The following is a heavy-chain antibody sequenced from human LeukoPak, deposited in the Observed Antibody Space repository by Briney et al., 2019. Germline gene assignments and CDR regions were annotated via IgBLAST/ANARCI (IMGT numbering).Heavy chain of an antibody. CDR2: IYYSGST. V-gene: IGHV4-61*01. J-gene: IGHJ6*04. CDR3: ARDEGKRVAGTRSYYYYGMDV. Sequence: SDTLSLICTVSGGSVSSGSYYWSWIRQPPGKGLEWIGYIYYSGSTNYNPSLKSRVTISVDTSKNQFSLKLSSVTAADTAVYYCARDEGKRVAGTRSYYYYGMDVWGKGTTVTVSS. D-gene: IGHD6-19*01. CDR1: GGSVSSGSYY.